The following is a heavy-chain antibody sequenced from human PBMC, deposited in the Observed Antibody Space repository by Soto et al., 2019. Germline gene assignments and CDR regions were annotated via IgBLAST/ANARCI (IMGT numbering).Heavy chain of an antibody. Sequence: SETLSLTCAVSGDTLTSNVWWNWVRQTSGKGLEWIGEIYHNGNTDYNPSLKSRVTMSVDKSRNQFSLMLSSVTAADTAIYYCARDSAVPGETDRFDSWGQGXLVTVSS. CDR1: GDTLTSNVW. CDR2: IYHNGNT. V-gene: IGHV4-4*02. CDR3: ARDSAVPGETDRFDS. J-gene: IGHJ4*02. D-gene: IGHD6-19*01.